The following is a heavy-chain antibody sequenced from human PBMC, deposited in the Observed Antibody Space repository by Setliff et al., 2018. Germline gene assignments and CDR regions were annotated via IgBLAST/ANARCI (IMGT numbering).Heavy chain of an antibody. Sequence: PSETLSLTCAVYGGSFSTYYWIWIRQPPGKGLEWIGEINHSGSTNYNPSLKSRVTISVDTSKNQFSLKLSSVTAADTAVYYCARGDSSGPFYYYYKGMDVWGQGTTVTVSS. J-gene: IGHJ6*02. CDR3: ARGDSSGPFYYYYKGMDV. V-gene: IGHV4-34*01. CDR2: INHSGST. CDR1: GGSFSTYY. D-gene: IGHD6-19*01.